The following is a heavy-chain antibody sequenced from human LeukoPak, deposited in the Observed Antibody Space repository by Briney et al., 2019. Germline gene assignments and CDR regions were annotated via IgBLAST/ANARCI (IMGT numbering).Heavy chain of an antibody. Sequence: GGTLRLSCAASGFTFTSYGMSWVRQAPGKGLEWVSAISGSGGSAYYADSVKGRFTISRDNSKNTLYLQMNSLRAEDTAVYYCAKAAASTTYYFDYWGQGTLVTVSS. D-gene: IGHD6-13*01. V-gene: IGHV3-23*01. CDR3: AKAAASTTYYFDY. J-gene: IGHJ4*02. CDR1: GFTFTSYG. CDR2: ISGSGGSA.